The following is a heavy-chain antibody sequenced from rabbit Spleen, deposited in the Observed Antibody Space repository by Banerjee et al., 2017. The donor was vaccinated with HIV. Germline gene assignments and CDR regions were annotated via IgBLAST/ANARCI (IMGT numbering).Heavy chain of an antibody. V-gene: IGHV1S40*01. J-gene: IGHJ6*01. CDR1: GVSFSGDSY. D-gene: IGHD1-1*01. CDR2: IEGGSSGFT. CDR3: ARDTSSSFSSYGMDL. Sequence: QSLEESGGDLVKPGASLTLTCIASGVSFSGDSYMCWVRQAPGKGLEWIACIEGGSSGFTYFASWAKGRFTISKTSSTTVTLQMTSLTAADTATYFCARDTSSSFSSYGMDLWGQGTLVPVS.